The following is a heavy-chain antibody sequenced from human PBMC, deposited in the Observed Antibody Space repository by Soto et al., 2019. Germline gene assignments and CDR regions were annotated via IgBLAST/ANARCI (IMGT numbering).Heavy chain of an antibody. V-gene: IGHV1-3*01. D-gene: IGHD2-15*01. Sequence: QVQLVQSGAEVKKPGASVKVSCKASGYTFTSYAIHWVRQAPGQRLEWMGWINAGNGNTRYSEKFQGRVTITRDTSASTAYMELSSLISEDTAVYYCARDCTGGSCYSRYDYWGQGTLVTVSS. CDR2: INAGNGNT. CDR3: ARDCTGGSCYSRYDY. J-gene: IGHJ4*02. CDR1: GYTFTSYA.